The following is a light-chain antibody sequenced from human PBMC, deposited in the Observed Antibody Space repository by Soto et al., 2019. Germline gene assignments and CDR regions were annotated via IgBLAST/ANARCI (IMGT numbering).Light chain of an antibody. Sequence: EVVMTQSPATLSVSPGDRATLSCRASRGISSNLAWYQQKPGQAPRLLIYDASTRATGIPARFSGSGSGTDFTLTISSLEPEDFAVYYCQQRNIWPPVTFGQGTRLEIK. CDR3: QQRNIWPPVT. V-gene: IGKV3-11*01. CDR1: RGISSN. J-gene: IGKJ5*01. CDR2: DAS.